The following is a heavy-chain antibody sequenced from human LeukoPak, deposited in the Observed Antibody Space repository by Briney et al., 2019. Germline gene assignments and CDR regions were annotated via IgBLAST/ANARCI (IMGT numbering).Heavy chain of an antibody. Sequence: ASVKVSCKASGYTFTGYYMHWVRQAPGQGLEWMGWINPNSGGTNYAQKFQGRVTMTRDTSISTAYMELSRLRSDDTAVYYCARGAPFDYYYCYYMDVWGKGTTVTVSS. CDR2: INPNSGGT. V-gene: IGHV1-2*02. CDR1: GYTFTGYY. D-gene: IGHD3-9*01. CDR3: ARGAPFDYYYCYYMDV. J-gene: IGHJ6*03.